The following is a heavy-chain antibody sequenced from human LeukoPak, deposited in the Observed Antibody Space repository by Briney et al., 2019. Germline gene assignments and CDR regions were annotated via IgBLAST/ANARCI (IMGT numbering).Heavy chain of an antibody. J-gene: IGHJ4*02. CDR3: ARDDYFDY. CDR2: IYGGDST. Sequence: GGSLRLSCSASGFTVNNNYMSWVRQAPGKGLEWISVIYGGDSTYYADSVKGRFTISRDNSKNTLYLQMNSLRAEDTAVYYCARDDYFDYWGQGTLVTVSS. V-gene: IGHV3-66*01. CDR1: GFTVNNNY.